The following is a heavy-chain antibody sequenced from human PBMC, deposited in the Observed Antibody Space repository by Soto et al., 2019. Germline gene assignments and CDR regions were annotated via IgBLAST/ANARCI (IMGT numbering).Heavy chain of an antibody. CDR2: ISGSGGTT. CDR3: AKGGTTVVTDFDY. J-gene: IGHJ4*01. V-gene: IGHV3-23*01. D-gene: IGHD4-17*01. Sequence: VGSLRLSCAASGFTFSTYAMSWVRQAQGKGLEWVSSISGSGGTTYYADSVKGRFTISRDKSKNTLFLQMNSLRVGDTALYYCAKGGTTVVTDFDYWGHGALVTVS. CDR1: GFTFSTYA.